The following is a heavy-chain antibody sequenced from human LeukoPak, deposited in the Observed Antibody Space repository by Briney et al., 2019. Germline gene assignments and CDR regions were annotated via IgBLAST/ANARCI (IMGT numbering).Heavy chain of an antibody. CDR2: IYNGGIT. CDR3: VRDSTTFRFGF. V-gene: IGHV3-53*01. Sequence: GGSLRLSCAGSEFAVSNSYMSWVRQAPGKGLEWVSIIYNGGITYYTDSVKGRFTISRDNSKNTLYLQMNSLRDDDTAVYYCVRDSTTFRFGFWGQGTLVTVSS. CDR1: EFAVSNSY. D-gene: IGHD4-11*01. J-gene: IGHJ4*02.